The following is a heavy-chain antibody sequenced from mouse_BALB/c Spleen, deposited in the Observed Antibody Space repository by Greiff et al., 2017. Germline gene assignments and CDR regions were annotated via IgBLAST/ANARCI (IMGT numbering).Heavy chain of an antibody. J-gene: IGHJ3*01. D-gene: IGHD2-14*01. Sequence: VQLQQSGAELVRPGTSVKVSCKASGYAFTNYLIEWVKQRPGQGLEWIGVINPGSGGTNYNEKLKGKATLTADKSSSTAYMQLSSLTSDDSAVYFCAREGNRTWFAYWGQGALVTVSA. V-gene: IGHV1-54*01. CDR2: INPGSGGT. CDR3: AREGNRTWFAY. CDR1: GYAFTNYL.